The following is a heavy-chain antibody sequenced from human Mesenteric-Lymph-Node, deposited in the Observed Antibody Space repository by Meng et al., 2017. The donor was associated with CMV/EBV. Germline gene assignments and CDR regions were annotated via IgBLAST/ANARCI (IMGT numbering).Heavy chain of an antibody. CDR2: IKSKTDGGTT. CDR3: TTETLRHYDFWSVYHPFDY. Sequence: GESLKISCAASGFTFSSYGMHWVRQAPGKGLEWVGRIKSKTDGGTTDYAAPVKGRFTISRDDSKNTLYLQMNSLKTEDTAVYYCTTETLRHYDFWSVYHPFDYWGQGTLVTVSS. D-gene: IGHD3-3*01. J-gene: IGHJ4*02. V-gene: IGHV3-15*01. CDR1: GFTFSSYG.